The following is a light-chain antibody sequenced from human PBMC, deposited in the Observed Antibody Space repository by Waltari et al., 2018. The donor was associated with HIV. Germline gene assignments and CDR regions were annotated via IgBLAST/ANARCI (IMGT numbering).Light chain of an antibody. CDR1: SNDAGAYDY. J-gene: IGLJ2*01. V-gene: IGLV2-8*01. CDR2: EFT. CDR3: TSYVDNYHVF. Sequence: QSALTQPPSASGSPGQSVTISCTGTSNDAGAYDYVSWYQQHPGRAPKLLIYEFTKRPSGVPDRFSGSKSGNTASLTVSGLQAEDDGHYYCTSYVDNYHVFFGGGTKLTVL.